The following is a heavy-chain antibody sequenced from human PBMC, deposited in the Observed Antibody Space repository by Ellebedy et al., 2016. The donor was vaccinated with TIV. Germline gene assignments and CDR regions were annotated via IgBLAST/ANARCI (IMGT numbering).Heavy chain of an antibody. CDR2: IYAGAST. D-gene: IGHD3-3*01. V-gene: IGHV4-39*01. CDR3: ARHKGIPTFGVVGRDNWFDS. J-gene: IGHJ5*01. CDR1: GDSFNIIAFH. Sequence: GSLRLXXTVSGDSFNIIAFHWAWIRQAPGKGLEWLGSIYAGASTHYNPSLKTRVTVALDRSKNQFSLSLSSVTAADSAVYYCARHKGIPTFGVVGRDNWFDSWGQGTLITVSS.